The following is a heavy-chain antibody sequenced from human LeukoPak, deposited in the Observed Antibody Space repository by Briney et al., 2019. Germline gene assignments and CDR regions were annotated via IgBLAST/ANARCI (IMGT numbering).Heavy chain of an antibody. CDR1: GGSISSYY. J-gene: IGHJ4*02. D-gene: IGHD6-13*01. CDR3: ARDGAAHFDY. V-gene: IGHV4-59*01. CDR2: IYYSGST. Sequence: SETLSLTCTVSGGSISSYYWSWIRQPPGKGLEWIGYIYYSGSTNYNPSLKSRVTISVDTSKNQFSLKLSSVTAAGTAVYYCARDGAAHFDYWGQGTLVTVSS.